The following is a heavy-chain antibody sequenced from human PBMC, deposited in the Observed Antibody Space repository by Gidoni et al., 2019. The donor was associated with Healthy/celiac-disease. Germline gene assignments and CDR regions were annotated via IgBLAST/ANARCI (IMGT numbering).Heavy chain of an antibody. J-gene: IGHJ4*02. CDR3: ARVLIAATWGGFDY. V-gene: IGHV4-31*03. CDR2: IYYSGST. CDR1: GASIRRGGYS. Sequence: QVQLQESGPGLVKPSQTLSLTCTVPGASIRRGGYSWSWIRQHPGKGLEWIGYIYYSGSTYYNPSLKSRVTISVDTSKNQFSLKLSSVTAADTAVYYCARVLIAATWGGFDYWGQGTLVTVSS. D-gene: IGHD6-6*01.